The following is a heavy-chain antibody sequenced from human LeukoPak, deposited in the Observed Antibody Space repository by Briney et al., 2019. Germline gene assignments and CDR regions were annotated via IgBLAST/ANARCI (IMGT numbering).Heavy chain of an antibody. CDR3: AKDMFGYYGSGSYNGMDV. V-gene: IGHV3-7*03. CDR1: GFTFITYA. D-gene: IGHD3-10*01. J-gene: IGHJ6*02. Sequence: GGSLRLSCAASGFTFITYAMTWVRQAPGKGLQWVANIKTDGSEKYYVDSVKGRFTISRDNAKNSLYLQMNSLRAEDTALYYCAKDMFGYYGSGSYNGMDVWGQGTTVTVSS. CDR2: IKTDGSEK.